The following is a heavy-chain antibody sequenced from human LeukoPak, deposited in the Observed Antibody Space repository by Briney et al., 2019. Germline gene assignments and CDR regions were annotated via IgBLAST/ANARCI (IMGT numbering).Heavy chain of an antibody. J-gene: IGHJ4*02. CDR2: MNPNSGNT. CDR1: GYTFTSYD. Sequence: EASVKVSCKASGYTFTSYDINWVRQATGQGLEWMGWMNPNSGNTGYAQKFQGRVTMTRNTSISTAYMELSSLRSEDTAVYYCARVPFLSSSWDIYYFDYWGQGTLVTVSS. CDR3: ARVPFLSSSWDIYYFDY. V-gene: IGHV1-8*01. D-gene: IGHD6-13*01.